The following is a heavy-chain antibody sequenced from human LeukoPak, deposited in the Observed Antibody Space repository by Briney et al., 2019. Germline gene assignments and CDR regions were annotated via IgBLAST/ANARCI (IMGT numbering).Heavy chain of an antibody. CDR3: AREGGSSYGYAYH. V-gene: IGHV1-2*07. Sequence: ASVKVSCKASGYTFTSYYMHWVRQAPGQGLEWRGWINPHSGDTNYAHKFQGRVTMTRDTSISIAYMELSSLKSDDTAVYYCAREGGSSYGYAYHWGQGTLVTVSS. J-gene: IGHJ5*02. D-gene: IGHD5-18*01. CDR1: GYTFTSYY. CDR2: INPHSGDT.